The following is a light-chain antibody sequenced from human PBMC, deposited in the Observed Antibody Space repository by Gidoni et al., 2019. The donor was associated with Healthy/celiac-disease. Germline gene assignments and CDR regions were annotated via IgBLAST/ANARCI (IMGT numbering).Light chain of an antibody. CDR2: PAS. CDR1: QGISSY. Sequence: EIQLSQSPYFLSASVGDSITITCRASQGISSYLAWYQQKPGKAPKLLIYPASTWQSGVPSRFSGSGSGTEFTLTISSLEPEDFATYSCQQLNSCPPTFGGGTKVEIK. CDR3: QQLNSCPPT. J-gene: IGKJ4*01. V-gene: IGKV1-9*01.